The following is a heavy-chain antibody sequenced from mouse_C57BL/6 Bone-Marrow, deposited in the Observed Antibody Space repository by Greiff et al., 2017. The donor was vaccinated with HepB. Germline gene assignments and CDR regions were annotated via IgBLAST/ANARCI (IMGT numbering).Heavy chain of an antibody. V-gene: IGHV5-9-1*02. CDR3: TRDEDYAMDY. CDR1: GFTFSSYA. J-gene: IGHJ4*01. Sequence: EVKLMESGEGLVKPGGSLKLSCAASGFTFSSYAMAWVRQTPEKGLEWFAYIGSGGHYIYYADTVKGRFTISRDNARNTLYRQMSSLKSEDTAMYYCTRDEDYAMDYWGQGTSVTVSS. CDR2: IGSGGHYI.